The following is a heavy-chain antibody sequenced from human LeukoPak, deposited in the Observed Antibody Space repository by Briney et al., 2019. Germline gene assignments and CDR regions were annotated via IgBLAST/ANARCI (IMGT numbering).Heavy chain of an antibody. D-gene: IGHD3-22*01. CDR1: GFTFDDYA. CDR2: ISWNSGSI. V-gene: IGHV3-9*01. Sequence: GGSLRLSCAASGFTFDDYAMHWVRQAPGKGLEWVSGISWNSGSIGYADSVKGRFTISRDNAKNSLYLQMNSLRAEDTAVYYCAREASYDIHVPFDYWGQGTLVTVSS. J-gene: IGHJ4*02. CDR3: AREASYDIHVPFDY.